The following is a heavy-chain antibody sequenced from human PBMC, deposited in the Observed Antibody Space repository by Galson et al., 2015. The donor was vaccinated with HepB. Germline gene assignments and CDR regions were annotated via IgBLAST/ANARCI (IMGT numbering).Heavy chain of an antibody. V-gene: IGHV3-30*18. CDR3: AKDGLYCSSANCYHYYYYYYGMDV. Sequence: SLRLSCAASGFTFSNFSMNLVRQAPGKGLEWVASISFDGRKTYYVDSVQGRFTISRDNSNNALYLQMNSLRAEDTAVYYCAKDGLYCSSANCYHYYYYYYGMDVWGQGTTVTVSS. CDR2: ISFDGRKT. CDR1: GFTFSNFS. D-gene: IGHD2-2*01. J-gene: IGHJ6*02.